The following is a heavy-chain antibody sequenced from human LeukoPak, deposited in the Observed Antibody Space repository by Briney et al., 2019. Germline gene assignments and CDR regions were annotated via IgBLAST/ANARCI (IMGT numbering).Heavy chain of an antibody. D-gene: IGHD1-26*01. V-gene: IGHV1-18*01. CDR1: GYTFTSYG. CDR3: AREVSGTYCDY. Sequence: ASVKVSCKASGYTFTSYGISWVRQAPGQGLEWMGWISAYNGNTNYAQKFQDRLTITADESTSTAYLELSSLTSADTAVYYCAREVSGTYCDYWGQGSLVTVSS. CDR2: ISAYNGNT. J-gene: IGHJ4*02.